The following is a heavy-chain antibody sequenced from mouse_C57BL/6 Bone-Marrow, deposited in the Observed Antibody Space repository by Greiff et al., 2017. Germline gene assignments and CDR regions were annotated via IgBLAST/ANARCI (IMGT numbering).Heavy chain of an antibody. CDR1: GFNIKDDY. V-gene: IGHV14-4*01. CDR3: TILGFAY. J-gene: IGHJ3*01. CDR2: IDPENGDT. D-gene: IGHD4-1*01. Sequence: EVQLQQSGAELVRPGASVQLSCTASGFNIKDDYMHWVKQRPEQGLEWIGWIDPENGDTEYASKFQGKATITADKSSNTAYLQLSSLTSEDTAVYYCTILGFAYWGQGTLVTVSA.